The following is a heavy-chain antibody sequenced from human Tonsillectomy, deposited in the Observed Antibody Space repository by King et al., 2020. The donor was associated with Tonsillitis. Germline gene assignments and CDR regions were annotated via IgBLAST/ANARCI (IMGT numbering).Heavy chain of an antibody. V-gene: IGHV3-30*18. J-gene: IGHJ4*02. CDR3: AKDAYSTSSIVDY. D-gene: IGHD6-6*01. CDR2: ILYDGSNE. CDR1: GFTFSRYG. Sequence: VQLVESGGGVVQPGRSLRISCAASGFTFSRYGMHWVRQAPGKGLEWVALILYDGSNEYYGDSVKGRFSISRDNSKNTLSLQMNSLRVEDTAVYYCAKDAYSTSSIVDYWGQGTLVTVSS.